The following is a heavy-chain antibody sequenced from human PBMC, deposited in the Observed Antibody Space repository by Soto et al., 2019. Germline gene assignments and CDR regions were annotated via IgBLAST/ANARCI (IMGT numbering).Heavy chain of an antibody. CDR2: IIPIFGTA. D-gene: IGHD6-13*01. Sequence: SVKVSCKASGGTFSSYAISWVRQAPGQGLEWMGGIIPIFGTANYAQKFQGRVTITADESTSTAYMELSSLRSEDTAVYYCARHPIPGIAAAVGFDPWGQGPLVTVSS. CDR3: ARHPIPGIAAAVGFDP. CDR1: GGTFSSYA. V-gene: IGHV1-69*13. J-gene: IGHJ5*02.